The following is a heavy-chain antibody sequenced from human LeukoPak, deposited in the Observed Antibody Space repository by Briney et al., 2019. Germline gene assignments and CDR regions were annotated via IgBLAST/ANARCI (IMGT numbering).Heavy chain of an antibody. Sequence: GGSLRLSCAASGFTLSSYWMSWVRQAPGKGLEWVANIKQDGSEKYCVDSVKGRFTISRDNAKNSLYLQMNSLRAEDTAVYYCARSVDYWGQGTLVTVSS. J-gene: IGHJ4*02. CDR1: GFTLSSYW. CDR3: ARSVDY. CDR2: IKQDGSEK. V-gene: IGHV3-7*01.